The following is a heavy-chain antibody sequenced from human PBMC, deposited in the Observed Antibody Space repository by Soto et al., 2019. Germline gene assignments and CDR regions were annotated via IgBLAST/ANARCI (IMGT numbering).Heavy chain of an antibody. J-gene: IGHJ4*02. CDR3: ARDRPSGCISYYFDY. V-gene: IGHV3-48*01. Sequence: EVQLVESGGGLVQPGGSLRLSCAASGFTFSSYSMNWVRQAPGKGLEWVSYISSSSSTIYYADSVKGRFTISRDNAKNSLYLQMNSLRAEDTAVYYCARDRPSGCISYYFDYWGQGTLVTVSS. CDR1: GFTFSSYS. D-gene: IGHD6-19*01. CDR2: ISSSSSTI.